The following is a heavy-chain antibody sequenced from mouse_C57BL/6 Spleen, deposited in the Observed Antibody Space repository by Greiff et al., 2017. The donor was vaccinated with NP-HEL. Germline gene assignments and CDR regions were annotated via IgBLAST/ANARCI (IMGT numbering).Heavy chain of an antibody. V-gene: IGHV14-4*01. CDR1: GFNIKDDY. D-gene: IGHD4-1*01. J-gene: IGHJ3*01. Sequence: VQLQQSGAELVRPGASVKLSCTASGFNIKDDYMHWVKQRPEQGLEWIGWIDPENGDTEYASKFQGKATITADTSSNTAYLQLSSLTSEDTAVYYSTTLVLLTGTGADWGQGTLVTVSA. CDR3: TTLVLLTGTGAD. CDR2: IDPENGDT.